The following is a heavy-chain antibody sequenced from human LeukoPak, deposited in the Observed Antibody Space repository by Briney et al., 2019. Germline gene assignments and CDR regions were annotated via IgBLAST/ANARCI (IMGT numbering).Heavy chain of an antibody. J-gene: IGHJ4*02. Sequence: GESLKISCKGSGYSFTSYWIGWVRQMPGKGLEWMGIIYPGGSDTRYSPSFQGQVTISADKSISTAYLQWSSLKASDTAMYYCARNYYGSGSYYNGFDYWGQGTLVTVSS. CDR1: GYSFTSYW. D-gene: IGHD3-10*01. V-gene: IGHV5-51*01. CDR2: IYPGGSDT. CDR3: ARNYYGSGSYYNGFDY.